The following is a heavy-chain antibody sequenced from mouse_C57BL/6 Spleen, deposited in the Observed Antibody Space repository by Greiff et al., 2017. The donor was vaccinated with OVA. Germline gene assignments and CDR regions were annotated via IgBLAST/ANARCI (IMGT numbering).Heavy chain of an antibody. CDR2: IDPENGDT. V-gene: IGHV14-4*01. Sequence: VQLQQSGAELVRPGASVKLSCTASGFNIKDDYMHWVKQRPEQGLEWIGWIDPENGDTEYASKFQGKATITADTSSNTAYLQLSSLTSEDTAVYYCTTRGYGSSYDYWGQGTTLTVSS. CDR3: TTRGYGSSYDY. CDR1: GFNIKDDY. J-gene: IGHJ2*01. D-gene: IGHD1-1*01.